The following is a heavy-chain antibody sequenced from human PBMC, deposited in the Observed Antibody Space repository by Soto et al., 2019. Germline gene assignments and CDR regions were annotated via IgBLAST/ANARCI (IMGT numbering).Heavy chain of an antibody. CDR1: GGSFSGYY. Sequence: PSETLSLTCAVYGGSFSGYYWSWIRQPPGKGLEWIGEINHSGSTNYNPSLKSRVTISVDTSKNQFSLKLSSVTAADTAVYYCARGWGWQEAAAGTPSFDYWGQGTLVTVSS. CDR2: INHSGST. CDR3: ARGWGWQEAAAGTPSFDY. J-gene: IGHJ4*02. V-gene: IGHV4-34*01. D-gene: IGHD6-13*01.